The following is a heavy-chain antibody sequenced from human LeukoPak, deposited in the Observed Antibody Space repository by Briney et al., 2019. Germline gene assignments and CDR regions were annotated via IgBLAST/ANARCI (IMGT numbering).Heavy chain of an antibody. V-gene: IGHV3-53*01. CDR1: GFTVSSNY. J-gene: IGHJ3*02. CDR2: IYSGGST. Sequence: PGGSLRLSCAASGFTVSSNYMSWVRQAPGKGLEWVSVIYSGGSTYYADSVKGRFTISRDNSKNTLYLQMNSLRAEDTAVYYCARGSYSHAFDIWGQGTMVTVSS. CDR3: ARGSYSHAFDI. D-gene: IGHD2-15*01.